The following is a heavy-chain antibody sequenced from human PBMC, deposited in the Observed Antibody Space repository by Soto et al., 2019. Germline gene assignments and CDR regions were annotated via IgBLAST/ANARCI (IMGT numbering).Heavy chain of an antibody. CDR2: IIPIFGTI. V-gene: IGHV1-69*01. Sequence: QVQLVQSGAEVTKPGSSVKVSCKASGGTFSTYGITWVRQASGQGLEWMGGIIPIFGTIKFAQKFQGRLTIPADEPTSTVYMALRSLIFEDTAVYYCAPRARVDAFDVGAQGTLVPVSS. J-gene: IGHJ3*01. CDR3: APRARVDAFDV. D-gene: IGHD6-6*01. CDR1: GGTFSTYG.